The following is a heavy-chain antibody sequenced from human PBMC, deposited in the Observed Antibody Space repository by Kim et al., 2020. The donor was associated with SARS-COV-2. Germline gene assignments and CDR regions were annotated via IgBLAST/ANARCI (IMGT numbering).Heavy chain of an antibody. Sequence: SETLSLTCTVSGASISSSGYYWGWIRQPPGKGLEWLGSISYSGNTYYNPSLKSRVTISVDASENHFSLKLSSVTAADTAVYYCARCDYYGSGRNNFDYWGQGTLVTVSS. V-gene: IGHV4-39*02. CDR1: GASISSSGYY. CDR2: ISYSGNT. J-gene: IGHJ4*02. D-gene: IGHD3-10*01. CDR3: ARCDYYGSGRNNFDY.